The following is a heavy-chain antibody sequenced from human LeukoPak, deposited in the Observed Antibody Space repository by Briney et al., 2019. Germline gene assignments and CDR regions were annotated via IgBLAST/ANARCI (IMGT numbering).Heavy chain of an antibody. CDR3: ARDRDCSSTSCFSWLDY. CDR2: IIPKFGTA. D-gene: IGHD2-2*01. CDR1: GGTFSSYA. J-gene: IGHJ4*02. V-gene: IGHV1-69*05. Sequence: SVQVSCKASGGTFSSYAISWVRQAPGQGLEWMGGIIPKFGTAKYAQKFQGRVTITTDESTSTVYMELSSLRSEDTAVYYCARDRDCSSTSCFSWLDYWGQGTLVTVSS.